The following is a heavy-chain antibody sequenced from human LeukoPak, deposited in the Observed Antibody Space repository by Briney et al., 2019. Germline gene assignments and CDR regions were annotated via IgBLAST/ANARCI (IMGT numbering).Heavy chain of an antibody. Sequence: SETLCLTCTVSGGSISSYYWSWIRQPAGKGLEWIGRIYTSGSTDYNPSLKSRVTISVDTFKNQFSLKLSSVTAADTAVYYCARDSGTTGEVKFDPWGQGTLVTVSS. V-gene: IGHV4-4*07. CDR3: ARDSGTTGEVKFDP. CDR1: GGSISSYY. D-gene: IGHD3-10*01. J-gene: IGHJ5*02. CDR2: IYTSGST.